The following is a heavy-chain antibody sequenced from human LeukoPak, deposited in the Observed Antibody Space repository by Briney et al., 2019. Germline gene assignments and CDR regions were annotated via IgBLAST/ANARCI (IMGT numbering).Heavy chain of an antibody. D-gene: IGHD3-16*01. CDR1: GFTFSSYA. J-gene: IGHJ4*02. CDR3: ASLIGYFDY. Sequence: PGGSLRLSCAASGFTFSSYAMSWVRQAPGKGLEWVSVIYSGGSTYYADSVKGRFTISRDNSKNTLYLQMNSLRAEDTAVYYCASLIGYFDYWGQGTLVTVSS. CDR2: IYSGGST. V-gene: IGHV3-66*01.